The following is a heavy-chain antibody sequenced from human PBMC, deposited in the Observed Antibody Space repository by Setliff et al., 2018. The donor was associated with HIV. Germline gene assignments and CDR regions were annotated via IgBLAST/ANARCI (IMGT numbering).Heavy chain of an antibody. J-gene: IGHJ2*01. CDR1: GGTINTFT. D-gene: IGHD2-21*02. Sequence: ASVKVSCKASGGTINTFTITWVRQAPGHGLQWLGGIVPKFGTANYARKFQGRVRITADESTNTSYMELSSLTAEDTAVYYCAREPRGTAAYWYFDLWGRGTLVTVSS. CDR3: AREPRGTAAYWYFDL. V-gene: IGHV1-69*13. CDR2: IVPKFGTA.